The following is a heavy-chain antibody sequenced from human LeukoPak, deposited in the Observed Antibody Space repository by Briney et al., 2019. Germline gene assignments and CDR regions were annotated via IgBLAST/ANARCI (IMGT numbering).Heavy chain of an antibody. Sequence: GGSLRLSCAASGFTFNNYEMNWVRQAPGKGLEWVSSISSSSSYIYYADSVKGRFTISRDNAKNSLYLQMNSLRAEDTAVYYCARSQIKGYDYWGQGTLVTVSS. J-gene: IGHJ4*02. D-gene: IGHD5-12*01. V-gene: IGHV3-21*01. CDR2: ISSSSSYI. CDR1: GFTFNNYE. CDR3: ARSQIKGYDY.